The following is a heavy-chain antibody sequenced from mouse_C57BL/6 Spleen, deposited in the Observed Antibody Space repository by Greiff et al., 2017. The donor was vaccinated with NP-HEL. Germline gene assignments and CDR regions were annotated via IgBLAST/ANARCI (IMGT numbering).Heavy chain of an antibody. J-gene: IGHJ4*01. CDR3: ARGDYDGMDY. D-gene: IGHD2-4*01. CDR1: GYSITRGYD. V-gene: IGHV3-1*01. CDR2: ISYSGST. Sequence: EVKLQQSGPGMVKPSQSLSLTCTVTGYSITRGYDWHWIRHFPGNKLEWMGYISYSGSTNYNPSLKSRISITHDTSKNHFFLKLNSVTTEDTATYYCARGDYDGMDYWGQGTSVTVSS.